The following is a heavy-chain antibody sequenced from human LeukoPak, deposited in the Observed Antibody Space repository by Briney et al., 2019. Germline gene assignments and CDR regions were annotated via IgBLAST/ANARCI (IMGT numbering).Heavy chain of an antibody. V-gene: IGHV3-66*01. J-gene: IGHJ6*02. D-gene: IGHD6-13*01. Sequence: PGGSLRLSCAASGFTVSSNYMSWVRQAPGKGLEWVSVIYSGGSTYYADSVKGRFTISKDNSKNTLYHQMNSQRAEDTAVYYCARGATAAADAYYYGMDVWGQGTTVTVSS. CDR1: GFTVSSNY. CDR2: IYSGGST. CDR3: ARGATAAADAYYYGMDV.